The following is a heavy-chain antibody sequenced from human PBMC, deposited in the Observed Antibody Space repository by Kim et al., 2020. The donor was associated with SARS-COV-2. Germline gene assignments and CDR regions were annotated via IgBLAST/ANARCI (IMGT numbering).Heavy chain of an antibody. V-gene: IGHV4-39*01. D-gene: IGHD3-9*01. CDR2: IYYSGST. CDR3: ARPIPQYYDILTPEEGGMDV. J-gene: IGHJ6*02. CDR1: GGSISSSSYY. Sequence: SETLSLTCTVSGGSISSSSYYWGWIRQPPGKGLEWIGSIYYSGSTYYNPSLKSRVTISVDTSKNQFSLKLSSVTAADTAVYYCARPIPQYYDILTPEEGGMDVWGQGTTVTVSS.